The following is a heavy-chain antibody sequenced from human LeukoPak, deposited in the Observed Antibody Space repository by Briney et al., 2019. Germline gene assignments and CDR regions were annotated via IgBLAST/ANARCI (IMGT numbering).Heavy chain of an antibody. CDR1: GFTVSSNY. Sequence: TGGSLRLSCAASGFTVSSNYMSWVRQAPGKGLEWVSVIYSGGSTYYPDSVKGRFTISRENSKNTLYLQMNSLRAEDTAVYYCARDNPDSRYCSGGSCYVSDYWGQGTLVTVSS. J-gene: IGHJ4*02. D-gene: IGHD2-15*01. CDR2: IYSGGST. V-gene: IGHV3-53*01. CDR3: ARDNPDSRYCSGGSCYVSDY.